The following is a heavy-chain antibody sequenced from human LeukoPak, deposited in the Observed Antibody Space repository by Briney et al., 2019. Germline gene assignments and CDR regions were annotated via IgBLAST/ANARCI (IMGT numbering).Heavy chain of an antibody. V-gene: IGHV1-46*01. CDR2: ISPGGST. J-gene: IGHJ4*02. Sequence: ASVKVSCKASGYSFTSYHIHWVRQAPGQGLDWMGTISPGGSTSYAQNFQGRITVTRDTSTSTVYMELSSLRSEGSEDTAIYYCARSSGNSFDNWGQGTLVTVSS. CDR1: GYSFTSYH. D-gene: IGHD3-22*01. CDR3: ARSSGNSFDN.